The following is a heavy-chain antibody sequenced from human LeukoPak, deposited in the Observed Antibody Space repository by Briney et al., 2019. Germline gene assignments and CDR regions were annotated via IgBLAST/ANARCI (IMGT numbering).Heavy chain of an antibody. CDR1: GYTFTSYD. CDR2: MNPNSGNT. J-gene: IGHJ3*02. CDR3: ARRIDTRIVVVPAAIDAFDI. V-gene: IGHV1-8*03. Sequence: ASVKAPCKASGYTFTSYDINWVRQATGQGLEWMGWMNPNSGNTGYAQKFQGRVTITRNTSISTAYMELSSLRSEDTAVYYCARRIDTRIVVVPAAIDAFDIWGQGTLVTVSS. D-gene: IGHD2-2*01.